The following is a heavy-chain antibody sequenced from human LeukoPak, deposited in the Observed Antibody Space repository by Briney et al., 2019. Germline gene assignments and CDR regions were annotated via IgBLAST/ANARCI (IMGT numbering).Heavy chain of an antibody. CDR2: IWYDGSNK. V-gene: IGHV3-33*06. CDR1: GFTFSSYG. Sequence: PGGSLRLSCAASGFTFSSYGMHWVRQAPGKGLEWVAVIWYDGSNKNYADSVKGRFTISRDNSKNTLYLQMNSLRAEDTAVYYCAKDADYYDRYFDYWGQGTLVTVSS. CDR3: AKDADYYDRYFDY. J-gene: IGHJ4*02. D-gene: IGHD3-22*01.